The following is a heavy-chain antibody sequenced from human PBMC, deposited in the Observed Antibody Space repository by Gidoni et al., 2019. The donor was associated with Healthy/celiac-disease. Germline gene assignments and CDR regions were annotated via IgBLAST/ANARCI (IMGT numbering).Heavy chain of an antibody. D-gene: IGHD6-6*01. CDR2: ISYDGSNK. J-gene: IGHJ4*02. Sequence: QVQLVESGGGVVQPGRSLSLSCAASGFTCSSYGRHWVRQAPGKGLEWVAVISYDGSNKYYADSVKGRFTISRDNSKNTLYLQMNSLRAEDTAVYYCAKQQQLVFGPFDYWGQGTLVTVSS. CDR3: AKQQQLVFGPFDY. CDR1: GFTCSSYG. V-gene: IGHV3-30*18.